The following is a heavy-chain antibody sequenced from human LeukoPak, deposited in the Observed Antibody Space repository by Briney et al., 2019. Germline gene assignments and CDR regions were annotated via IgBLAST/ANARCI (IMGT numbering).Heavy chain of an antibody. CDR1: GGSITGDY. J-gene: IGHJ4*02. CDR2: IYYSGST. D-gene: IGHD1-26*01. V-gene: IGHV4-59*01. CDR3: ARVASVGATRALDY. Sequence: PSETLSLTCTVSGGSITGDYWSWIRQPPGKGRESIGYIYYSGSTNYNPSLKSRVTISVDTSKNQFSLKLSSVTAADTAVYYCARVASVGATRALDYWGQGTLVTVSS.